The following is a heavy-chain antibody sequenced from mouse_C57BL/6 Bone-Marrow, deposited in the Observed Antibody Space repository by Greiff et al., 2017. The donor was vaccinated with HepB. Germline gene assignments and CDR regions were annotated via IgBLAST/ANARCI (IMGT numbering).Heavy chain of an antibody. J-gene: IGHJ2*01. D-gene: IGHD1-1*01. CDR3: ARGLNYYGSSYGGY. V-gene: IGHV5-4*01. Sequence: DVQLVESGGGLVKPGGSLKLSCAASGFTFSSYAMSWVRQTPEKRLEWVATISDGGSYTYYPDNVKGRFTISRDNAKNNLYLQMSHLKSEDTAMYYCARGLNYYGSSYGGYWGQGTTLTVSS. CDR1: GFTFSSYA. CDR2: ISDGGSYT.